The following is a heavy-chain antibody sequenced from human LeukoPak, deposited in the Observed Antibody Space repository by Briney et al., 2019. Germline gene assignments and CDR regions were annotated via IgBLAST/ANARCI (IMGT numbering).Heavy chain of an antibody. V-gene: IGHV3-30*02. CDR1: GFTFSSFG. CDR2: LRFDATNY. J-gene: IGHJ5*01. D-gene: IGHD4/OR15-4a*01. Sequence: GGSLRLSCTASGFTFSSFGMHWVRQAPGKGLEWVSFLRFDATNYYYAESVKGRFTISRDNSKNTLYLQMNSLRAEDTAVYFCAKIDTFDYDTSGRHWLDSWGQGTLVTVSS. CDR3: AKIDTFDYDTSGRHWLDS.